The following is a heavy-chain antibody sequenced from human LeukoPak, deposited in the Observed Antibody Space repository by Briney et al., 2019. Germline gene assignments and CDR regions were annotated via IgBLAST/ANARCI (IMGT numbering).Heavy chain of an antibody. D-gene: IGHD2-2*01. CDR2: IYYSGST. J-gene: IGHJ4*02. CDR3: ARVVGDCSSTSCYWEELDLGFDY. Sequence: PSETLSLTCTVSGGSISSYYWSWIRQPPGKGLEWIGYIYYSGSTNYNPSLKSRVTISVDTSKNQFSLKLSSVTAADTAVYYCARVVGDCSSTSCYWEELDLGFDYWGQGTLVTVSS. V-gene: IGHV4-59*01. CDR1: GGSISSYY.